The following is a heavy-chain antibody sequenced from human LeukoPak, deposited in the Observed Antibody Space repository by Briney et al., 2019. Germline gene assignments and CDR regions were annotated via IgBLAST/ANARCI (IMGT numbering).Heavy chain of an antibody. D-gene: IGHD3-9*01. CDR3: ASGEILRYFDWLHNWFDP. CDR2: IYYSGST. CDR1: GGSISSSSYY. V-gene: IGHV4-39*07. J-gene: IGHJ5*02. Sequence: MTSETLSLTCTVSGGSISSSSYYWGWIRQPPGKGLEWIGSIYYSGSTYYNPSLKSRVTISVDTSKNQFSLKLSSVTAADTAVYYCASGEILRYFDWLHNWFDPWDQGTLVTVSS.